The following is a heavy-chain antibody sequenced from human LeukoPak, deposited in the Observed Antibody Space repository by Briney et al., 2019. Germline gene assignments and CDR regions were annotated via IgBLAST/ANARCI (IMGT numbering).Heavy chain of an antibody. CDR2: IYYSGST. D-gene: IGHD1-1*01. Sequence: SETLSLTCTVSGYSISSGYYWSWIRQPPGKGLEWIGYIYYSGSTNYNPSLKSRVTISVDTSKNQFSLKLSSVTAADTAVYYCASDSWSLESGAFDIWGQGTMVTVSS. CDR1: GYSISSGYY. V-gene: IGHV4-61*01. J-gene: IGHJ3*02. CDR3: ASDSWSLESGAFDI.